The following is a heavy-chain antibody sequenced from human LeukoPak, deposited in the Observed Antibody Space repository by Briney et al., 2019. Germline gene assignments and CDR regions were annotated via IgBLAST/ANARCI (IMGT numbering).Heavy chain of an antibody. J-gene: IGHJ4*02. CDR3: ARGEWDRGVIMGTDY. D-gene: IGHD3-10*01. V-gene: IGHV4-39*07. CDR1: GGSISSSSYY. Sequence: EPSETLSLTCTVSGGSISSSSYYWGWIRQPPGKGLEWIGSIYYSGSTYYNPSLKSRVTISVDTSKNQFSLKLSSVTAADTAVYYCARGEWDRGVIMGTDYWGQGTLVTVSS. CDR2: IYYSGST.